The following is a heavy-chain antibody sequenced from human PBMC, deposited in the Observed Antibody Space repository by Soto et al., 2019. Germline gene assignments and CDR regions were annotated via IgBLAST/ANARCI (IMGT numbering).Heavy chain of an antibody. J-gene: IGHJ4*02. Sequence: PSETLSLTCAVYGGSFSGYYWSWIRQPPGKGLEWIGEINHSGSTNYNPSLKSRVTISVDTSKNQFSLKLSSVTAADTAVYYCARQESKATYINTNWRPIQVHYFDYWGQG. CDR2: INHSGST. D-gene: IGHD1-20*01. CDR3: ARQESKATYINTNWRPIQVHYFDY. CDR1: GGSFSGYY. V-gene: IGHV4-34*01.